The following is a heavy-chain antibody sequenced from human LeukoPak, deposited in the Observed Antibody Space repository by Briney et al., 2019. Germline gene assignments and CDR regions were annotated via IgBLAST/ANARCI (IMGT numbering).Heavy chain of an antibody. J-gene: IGHJ4*02. Sequence: GASVKVSCKASGYTFTSYYMHWVRQAPGQGLEWMGIINPSGGSTSYAQKFQGRVTMTRDTSTSTAYMELRSLRSDDTAVYYCARGSTVTTGDYWGQGTLVTVSS. CDR2: INPSGGST. CDR1: GYTFTSYY. CDR3: ARGSTVTTGDY. D-gene: IGHD4-17*01. V-gene: IGHV1-46*01.